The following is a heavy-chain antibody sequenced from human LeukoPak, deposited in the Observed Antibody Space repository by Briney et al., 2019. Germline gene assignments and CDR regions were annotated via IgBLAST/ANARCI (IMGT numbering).Heavy chain of an antibody. CDR2: ISSSGSTI. Sequence: QPGGSLRLSCAASGFTFSSYEMNWVRQAPGKGLEWVSYISSSGSTIYYADSVKGRFTISRDNAKNSLYLQMNSLRAEDTAVYYCARFSSGSYYNQLAYWGQGTLVTVSS. V-gene: IGHV3-48*03. CDR3: ARFSSGSYYNQLAY. D-gene: IGHD3-10*01. CDR1: GFTFSSYE. J-gene: IGHJ4*02.